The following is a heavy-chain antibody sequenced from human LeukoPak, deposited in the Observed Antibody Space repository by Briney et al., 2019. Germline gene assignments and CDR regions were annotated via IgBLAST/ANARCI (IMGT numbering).Heavy chain of an antibody. CDR3: AREFVATPYFDY. Sequence: GGSLRLSCAASGFTFSSYAMHWVRQAPGKGLEWVAVISYDGSNKYYAGSVKGRFTISRDNSKNTLYLQMNSLRAEDTAVYYCAREFVATPYFDYWGQGTLVTVSS. CDR1: GFTFSSYA. V-gene: IGHV3-30-3*01. J-gene: IGHJ4*02. D-gene: IGHD5-12*01. CDR2: ISYDGSNK.